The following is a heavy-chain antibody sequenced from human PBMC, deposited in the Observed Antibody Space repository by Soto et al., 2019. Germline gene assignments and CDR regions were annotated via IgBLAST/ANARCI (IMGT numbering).Heavy chain of an antibody. CDR2: SKPKTDRGETL. Sequence: EVQLVESGGGLVKPGGSLRLSCAASGLSVTNAWLSWFRQTPGKGREWVGRSKPKTDRGETLQYAASVKGRFIISRDDSKDILYREMNSLKTDDTGVYYCSTAGQSYFWTASYFERWGQGTPVTLPS. J-gene: IGHJ4*02. D-gene: IGHD3-3*01. CDR1: GLSVTNAW. CDR3: STAGQSYFWTASYFER. V-gene: IGHV3-15*01.